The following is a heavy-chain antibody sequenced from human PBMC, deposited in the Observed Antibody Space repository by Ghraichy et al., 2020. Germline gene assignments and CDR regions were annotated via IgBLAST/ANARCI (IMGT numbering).Heavy chain of an antibody. CDR2: ISGSGGST. Sequence: GGSLRLSCAASGFTFSSYAMSWVRQAPGKGLEWVSVISGSGGSTYYVDSVKGRFTISRDNSKNTLYLQMISLRAEDTAVYYCAKDQRYYDDYYFDYWGQGTLVTVSS. CDR3: AKDQRYYDDYYFDY. CDR1: GFTFSSYA. J-gene: IGHJ4*02. V-gene: IGHV3-23*01. D-gene: IGHD3-22*01.